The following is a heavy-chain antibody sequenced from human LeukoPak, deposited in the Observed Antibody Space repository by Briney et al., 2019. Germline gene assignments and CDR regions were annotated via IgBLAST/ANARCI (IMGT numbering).Heavy chain of an antibody. Sequence: SGGSLRLSCAASGFTFSSYSMNWVRQAPGKGLEWVSSISSSSSYIYYADSVKGRFTISRDNAKNSLYLQMNSLRAEDTAVYYCARDHYGSGNYYSFFDYWGQGTLVTVSS. J-gene: IGHJ4*02. D-gene: IGHD3-10*01. CDR3: ARDHYGSGNYYSFFDY. CDR2: ISSSSSYI. CDR1: GFTFSSYS. V-gene: IGHV3-21*01.